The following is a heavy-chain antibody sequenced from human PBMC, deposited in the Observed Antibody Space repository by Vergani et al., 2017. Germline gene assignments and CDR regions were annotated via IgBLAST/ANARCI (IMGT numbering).Heavy chain of an antibody. J-gene: IGHJ4*02. CDR1: GFTFSSYG. V-gene: IGHV3-33*01. D-gene: IGHD6-25*01. CDR2: LYFDESKR. Sequence: VQLVESGGGVAQPGRSLRLSCATSGFTFSSYGMHWVRQAPGKGLEWVAVLYFDESKRFYADSVKGRFTISRDISKNTLYLQMNNLRVEDTAVYYCARAWGLAAPATNAPGHYYFDHWDQRTLVTVSS. CDR3: ARAWGLAAPATNAPGHYYFDH.